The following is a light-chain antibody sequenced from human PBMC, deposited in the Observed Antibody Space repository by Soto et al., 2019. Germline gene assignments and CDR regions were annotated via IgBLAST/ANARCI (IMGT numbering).Light chain of an antibody. CDR1: QSINFW. CDR2: AAS. CDR3: QQYNNYWT. Sequence: DIQMTQSPSTLSASVGDRVTITCLASQSINFWLAWYQQKPGKAPKLLIYAASTLESGVPSRFSGSGAGTEFTLTSSSLQPDDFATYYYQQYNNYWTFGQGTKVDIK. J-gene: IGKJ1*01. V-gene: IGKV1-5*01.